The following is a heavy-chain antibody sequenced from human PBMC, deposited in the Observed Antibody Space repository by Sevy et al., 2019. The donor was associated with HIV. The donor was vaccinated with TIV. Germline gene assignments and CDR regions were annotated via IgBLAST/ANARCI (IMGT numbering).Heavy chain of an antibody. CDR3: ARLRSCGGDCYYFDY. J-gene: IGHJ4*02. V-gene: IGHV1-46*01. D-gene: IGHD2-21*02. CDR2: INPSGGST. CDR1: GYSFTSYE. Sequence: ASVKVSCKASGYSFTSYEMEWVRQAPGQGLEWMGIINPSGGSTGYAQSFQGRVILTRDTCTDTVYMELNSLRSEDTAVYYCARLRSCGGDCYYFDYWGQGTLVTVSS.